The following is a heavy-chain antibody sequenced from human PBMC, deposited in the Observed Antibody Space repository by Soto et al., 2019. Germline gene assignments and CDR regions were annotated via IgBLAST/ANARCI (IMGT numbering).Heavy chain of an antibody. CDR1: GFTFSSYA. CDR3: ARRTSGWYLDY. V-gene: IGHV3-23*01. Sequence: EVQLLESGGGLVQPGGSLRLSCAACGFTFSSYAMSWVRQAPGKGLEWVSVISGSGGSTYYADSVKGRFTISRDNSKNTLYLQMNSLRAEDTAVYYCARRTSGWYLDYWGQGTLVTVSS. CDR2: ISGSGGST. D-gene: IGHD6-19*01. J-gene: IGHJ4*02.